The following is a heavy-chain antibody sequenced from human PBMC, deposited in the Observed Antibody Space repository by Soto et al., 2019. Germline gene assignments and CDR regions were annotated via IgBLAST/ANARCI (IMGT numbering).Heavy chain of an antibody. CDR2: VFYTGNT. Sequence: PSETLSLTCTVSGGSVSSFHWSWIRQSPGKGLEWIGYVFYTGNTKYNPALKRRVTISVDTSKKQFPLKLSSVSAADTGLYYCARSYSGTFYGYDIWGQGILVTVSS. V-gene: IGHV4-59*02. D-gene: IGHD1-26*01. CDR3: ARSYSGTFYGYDI. J-gene: IGHJ4*02. CDR1: GGSVSSFH.